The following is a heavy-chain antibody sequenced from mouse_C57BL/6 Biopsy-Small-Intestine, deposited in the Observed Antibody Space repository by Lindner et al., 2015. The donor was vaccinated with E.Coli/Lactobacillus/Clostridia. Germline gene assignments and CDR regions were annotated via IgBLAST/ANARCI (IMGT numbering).Heavy chain of an antibody. CDR2: ISSGSSTI. Sequence: VQLQESGGGLVKPGGSLKLSCAASGFTFSDYGMHWVRQAPDKGLEWVAYISSGSSTIYYADTVKGRFTISRDNAKNTLFLQMTSLRSEDTAMYYCARRERDGYYLDYWGQGTTLTVSS. CDR1: GFTFSDYG. CDR3: ARRERDGYYLDY. D-gene: IGHD2-3*01. V-gene: IGHV5-17*01. J-gene: IGHJ2*01.